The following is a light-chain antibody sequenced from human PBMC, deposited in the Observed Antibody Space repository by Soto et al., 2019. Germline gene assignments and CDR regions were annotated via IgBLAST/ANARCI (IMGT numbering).Light chain of an antibody. CDR2: QVS. V-gene: IGLV2-14*01. CDR1: SSDIGAYNS. J-gene: IGLJ2*01. CDR3: SSFRSGGTRVL. Sequence: QSVLTQPASVSGSPGQSITISCTGTSSDIGAYNSVSWYQQHPGKAPKLIVFQVSFRPSAVSDRFSGSKSDNTASLTISGLQVEDEADYYCSSFRSGGTRVLFGGGTKVTVL.